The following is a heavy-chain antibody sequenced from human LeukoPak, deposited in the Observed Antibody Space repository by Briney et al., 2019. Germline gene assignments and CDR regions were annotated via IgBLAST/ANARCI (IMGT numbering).Heavy chain of an antibody. D-gene: IGHD2-21*01. V-gene: IGHV1-8*01. CDR1: GYTFTSYD. Sequence: GASVKVSCKASGYTFTSYDINWVRQATGQGLEWMGWMNPNSGNTGYAQKFQGRVTMTRDTSISTAYMELSRLRSDDTAVYYCARVKRVGGGAIDYWGQGTLVTVSS. CDR3: ARVKRVGGGAIDY. J-gene: IGHJ4*02. CDR2: MNPNSGNT.